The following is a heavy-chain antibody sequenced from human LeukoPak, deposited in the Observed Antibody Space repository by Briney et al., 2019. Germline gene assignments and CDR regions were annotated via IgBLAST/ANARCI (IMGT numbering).Heavy chain of an antibody. Sequence: GGSLRLSCAASGFTVSSNYMSWVRQAPGKELEWVSVFYSAGSTYYADSVKGRFTITRDNSKNTLYLQMNSLRAEDSAVYYCARERFGMVRGVLLYYGMDVWGQGTTVTVSS. CDR1: GFTVSSNY. V-gene: IGHV3-53*01. D-gene: IGHD3-10*01. CDR2: FYSAGST. CDR3: ARERFGMVRGVLLYYGMDV. J-gene: IGHJ6*02.